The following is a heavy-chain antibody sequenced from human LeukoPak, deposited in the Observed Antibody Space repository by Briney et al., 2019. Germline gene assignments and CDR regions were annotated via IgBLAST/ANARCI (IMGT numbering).Heavy chain of an antibody. J-gene: IGHJ4*02. V-gene: IGHV3-69-1*01. CDR3: AREIAAGDFDY. CDR2: IDYSSAT. CDR1: GFIFSSYN. D-gene: IGHD6-13*01. Sequence: PGGSLRLSCAASGFIFSSYNLNWVRQAPGKGLEWVSYIDYSSATYYPDSVKGRFTVSRDNARNSLYLHMKSLRAEDTAVYYCAREIAAGDFDYWGPGTPGHRLL.